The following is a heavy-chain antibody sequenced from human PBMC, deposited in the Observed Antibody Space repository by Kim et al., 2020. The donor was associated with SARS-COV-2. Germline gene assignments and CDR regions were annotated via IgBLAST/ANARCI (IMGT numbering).Heavy chain of an antibody. V-gene: IGHV4-39*01. CDR3: ARQKKGQGSSY. CDR1: GGSISSSSYY. Sequence: SETLSLTCTVSGGSISSSSYYWGWIRQPPGKGLEWIGSIYYSGSTYYNPSLKSRVTISVDTSKNQFSLKLSSVTAADTAVYYCARQKKGQGSSYWGQGTL. CDR2: IYYSGST. J-gene: IGHJ4*02. D-gene: IGHD2-15*01.